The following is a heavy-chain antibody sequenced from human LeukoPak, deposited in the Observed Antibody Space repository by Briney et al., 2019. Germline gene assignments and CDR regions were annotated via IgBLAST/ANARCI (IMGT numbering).Heavy chain of an antibody. Sequence: SETLSLTCTVSGGSISSYYWSWIRQPPGKGLEWIGYIYTSGSTNYNPSLKSRVTISVDTSKNQFSLKLSSVTAADTAVYYCARSGDYEFFDCWGQGTLVTVSS. CDR2: IYTSGST. CDR1: GGSISSYY. CDR3: ARSGDYEFFDC. J-gene: IGHJ4*02. V-gene: IGHV4-4*09. D-gene: IGHD4-17*01.